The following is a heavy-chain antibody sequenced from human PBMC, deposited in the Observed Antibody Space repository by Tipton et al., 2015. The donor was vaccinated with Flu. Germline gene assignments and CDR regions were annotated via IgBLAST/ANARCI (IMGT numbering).Heavy chain of an antibody. Sequence: TLSLTCAVNGGSFSGNYWNWIRQPPGKGLEWIGEINPSGSTIYNPSLKSRVTISLDTSKNQFSLRLSSVTAADMAVYYCARKYYDLWAAWRVDWGQGTLVTVSS. D-gene: IGHD3-3*01. CDR3: ARKYYDLWAAWRVD. V-gene: IGHV4-34*01. CDR1: GGSFSGNY. CDR2: INPSGST. J-gene: IGHJ4*02.